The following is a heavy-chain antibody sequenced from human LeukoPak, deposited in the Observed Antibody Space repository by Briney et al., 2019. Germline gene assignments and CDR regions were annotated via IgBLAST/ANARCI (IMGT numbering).Heavy chain of an antibody. CDR1: GFTFTNYW. CDR3: VRRDYYDSSGYDF. CDR2: IKQDGIDK. J-gene: IGHJ4*02. V-gene: IGHV3-7*01. D-gene: IGHD3-22*01. Sequence: GGSLRLSCAASGFTFTNYWMTWVRQAPGKGLEWVAYIKQDGIDKYYVDSVKGRFTISRDNAKNSLYLQMNSLRAEDTAIYYCVRRDYYDSSGYDFWGQGTLVTVSS.